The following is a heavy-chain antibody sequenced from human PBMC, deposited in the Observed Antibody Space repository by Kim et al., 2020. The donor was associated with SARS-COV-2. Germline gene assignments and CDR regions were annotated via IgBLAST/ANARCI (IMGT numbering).Heavy chain of an antibody. D-gene: IGHD2-15*01. CDR3: ASGCSGGSCYSTHDY. V-gene: IGHV3-11*06. J-gene: IGHJ4*02. Sequence: KGRFTLTRDNAKNSRYLQMTSLGAEDTAVYYCASGCSGGSCYSTHDYWGQGTLVTVSS.